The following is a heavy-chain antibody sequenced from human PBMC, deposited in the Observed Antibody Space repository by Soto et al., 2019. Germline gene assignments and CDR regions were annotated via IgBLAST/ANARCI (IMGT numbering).Heavy chain of an antibody. Sequence: SVKVSCKASGGTFSSYAISWVRQAPGQGLEWMGGIIPIFGTANYAQKFQGRVTITADESTSTAYMELSSLRSEDTAVSYCARDAAVARRGWFDPWGQGTRATVPS. V-gene: IGHV1-69*13. J-gene: IGHJ5*02. CDR3: ARDAAVARRGWFDP. CDR1: GGTFSSYA. D-gene: IGHD6-19*01. CDR2: IIPIFGTA.